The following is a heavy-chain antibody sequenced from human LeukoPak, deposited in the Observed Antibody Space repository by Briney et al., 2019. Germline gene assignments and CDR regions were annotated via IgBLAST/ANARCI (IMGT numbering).Heavy chain of an antibody. CDR3: ARDGGSTSHYYYGMDV. Sequence: SVKVSCKASGGTFSSYAIGWVRQAPGQGLEWMGRIIPILGIANYAQKFQGRVTITADKSTSTAYMELSSLRSEDTAVYYCARDGGSTSHYYYGMDVWGQGTTVTVSS. V-gene: IGHV1-69*04. D-gene: IGHD2-2*01. J-gene: IGHJ6*02. CDR1: GGTFSSYA. CDR2: IIPILGIA.